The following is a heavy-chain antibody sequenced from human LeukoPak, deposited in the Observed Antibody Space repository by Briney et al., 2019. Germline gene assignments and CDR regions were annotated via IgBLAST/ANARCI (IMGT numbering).Heavy chain of an antibody. J-gene: IGHJ4*02. Sequence: PSETLSLTCTASGAPISRFYWNWVRQPPGKGLEWIGNIYNGVPTFFNPSLKSRVTFSVDTSKTQFSLQLASVTAADTAVYYCVQTTGWPGFDYWGQGVLVTVS. D-gene: IGHD6-19*01. CDR3: VQTTGWPGFDY. CDR2: IYNGVPT. CDR1: GAPISRFY. V-gene: IGHV4-4*09.